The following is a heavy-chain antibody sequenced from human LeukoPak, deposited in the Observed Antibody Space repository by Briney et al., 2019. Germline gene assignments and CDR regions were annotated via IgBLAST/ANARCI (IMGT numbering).Heavy chain of an antibody. J-gene: IGHJ4*02. CDR1: GFTFTSYW. Sequence: GGSLRLSCAASGFTFTSYWLTWVRQAPGKGLEWVANIKGDGSEKYYVDSVKGRFTISRDNAKNSLYLQMNSLRVEDTAVHYCARYGGPDLDYWGQGTLVTVSS. D-gene: IGHD4-23*01. CDR2: IKGDGSEK. V-gene: IGHV3-7*01. CDR3: ARYGGPDLDY.